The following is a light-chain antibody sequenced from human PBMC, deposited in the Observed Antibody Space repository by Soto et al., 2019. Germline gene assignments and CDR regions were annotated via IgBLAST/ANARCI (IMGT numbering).Light chain of an antibody. CDR2: KVS. V-gene: IGKV2-30*01. CDR3: MQGTHWPPWT. J-gene: IGKJ1*01. Sequence: DVVMTQSPLSLSVTLGQSASISCRSSQSLVSSDGNTYLNWFHQRPGQSPRRLLYKVSDRDSGVPDRFSGSGSGTDFTLKISRVEAEDVGVYYCMQGTHWPPWTFGQGTKVEIK. CDR1: QSLVSSDGNTY.